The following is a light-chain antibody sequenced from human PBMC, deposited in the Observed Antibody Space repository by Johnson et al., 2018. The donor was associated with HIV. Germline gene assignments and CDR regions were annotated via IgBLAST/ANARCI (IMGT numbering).Light chain of an antibody. CDR2: ENN. CDR1: SSYIGNNY. CDR3: GTWDSSLSAGGV. V-gene: IGLV1-51*02. Sequence: QSVLTQPPSVSAAPGQKVTISCSGSSSYIGNNYVSWYQQLPGTAPKLLIYENNKRPSGIPDRFSGSKSGTSATLGITGLQTGDEADYYCGTWDSSLSAGGVFGTGTKFTVL. J-gene: IGLJ1*01.